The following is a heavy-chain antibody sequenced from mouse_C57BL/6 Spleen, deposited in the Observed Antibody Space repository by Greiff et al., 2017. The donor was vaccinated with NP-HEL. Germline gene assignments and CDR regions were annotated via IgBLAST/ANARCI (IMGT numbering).Heavy chain of an antibody. V-gene: IGHV1-64*01. CDR3: ERSPYDYDADYYAMDY. D-gene: IGHD2-4*01. CDR2: IHPNSGST. CDR1: GYTFTSYW. J-gene: IGHJ4*01. Sequence: VQLQQSGAELVKPGASVKLSCKASGYTFTSYWMHWVKQRPGQGLEWIGMIHPNSGSTNYNEKFKSKATLTVDKSSSTAYMQLSSLTSEDSAVYYCERSPYDYDADYYAMDYWGQGTSVTVSS.